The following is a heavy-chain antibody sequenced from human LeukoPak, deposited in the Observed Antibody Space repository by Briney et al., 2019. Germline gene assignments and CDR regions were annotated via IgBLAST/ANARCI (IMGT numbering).Heavy chain of an antibody. D-gene: IGHD5-24*01. CDR3: SRRDGYNYDY. Sequence: GSLRLSCAASGFTFSSYAMSWVRQAPGKGLEWVSAISGSGGSTYYADSVKGRFTISRDNSKNTLYLQMNSLRAEDTAVYYCSRRDGYNYDYWGQGTLVTVSS. CDR2: ISGSGGST. CDR1: GFTFSSYA. J-gene: IGHJ4*02. V-gene: IGHV3-23*01.